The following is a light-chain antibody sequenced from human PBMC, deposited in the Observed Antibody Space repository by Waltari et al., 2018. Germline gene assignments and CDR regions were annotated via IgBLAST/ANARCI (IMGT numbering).Light chain of an antibody. CDR3: ATWDDSLSGRV. V-gene: IGLV1-44*01. J-gene: IGLJ3*02. CDR2: ANY. Sequence: QSVLTQPPSTSGTPGQTVTISCSGSTSNIGTNTVTWYQLLPGTAPKTVIFANYHRPSGVPDRFSASKSGTSASLVISGRQSEDEADYFCATWDDSLSGRVFGGGTKVTVL. CDR1: TSNIGTNT.